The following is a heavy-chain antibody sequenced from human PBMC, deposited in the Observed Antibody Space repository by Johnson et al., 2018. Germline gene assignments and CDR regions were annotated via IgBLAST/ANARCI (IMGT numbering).Heavy chain of an antibody. D-gene: IGHD4-11*01. V-gene: IGHV3-38*03. CDR3: ARGGDYPFHYYYYYGMDG. Sequence: VQLVESGGGLVKPEESLRLSCAVSGFTISSSEMSWVRQAPGRGLEWVSSISVSRTNYTDSVKGRFTISRDNSKNTLYLQMNSLRAEDTAVYYCARGGDYPFHYYYYYGMDGWGQGTTVTVSS. CDR2: ISVSRT. J-gene: IGHJ6*02. CDR1: GFTISSSE.